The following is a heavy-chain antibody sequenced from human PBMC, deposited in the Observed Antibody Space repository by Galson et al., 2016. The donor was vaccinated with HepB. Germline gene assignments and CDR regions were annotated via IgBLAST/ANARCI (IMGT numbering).Heavy chain of an antibody. CDR3: ARETALTGTRDYYYTLDV. D-gene: IGHD1-7*01. Sequence: CAISGDSVSSNSAAWNWIRLSPSRGLEWLGRTYYRSKWYNEYAESVKSRTTTNAHTSENHFSLQLNSVTPEDTAVYYCARETALTGTRDYYYTLDVWGQGTTVTVSS. CDR2: TYYRSKWYN. CDR1: GDSVSSNSAA. J-gene: IGHJ6*02. V-gene: IGHV6-1*01.